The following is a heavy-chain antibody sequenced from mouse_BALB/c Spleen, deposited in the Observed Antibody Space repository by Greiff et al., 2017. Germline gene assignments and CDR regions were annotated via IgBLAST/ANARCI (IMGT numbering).Heavy chain of an antibody. CDR3: ARVGLGPRQN. Sequence: VQLQQSGAELVKPGASVKLSCTASGFNIKDTYMHWVKQRPEQGLEWIGRIDPANGNTKYDPKFQGKATITADTSSNTAYLQLSSLTSEDTAVYYSARVGLGPRQNWGQGTTLTVSS. CDR1: GFNIKDTY. D-gene: IGHD4-1*01. CDR2: IDPANGNT. J-gene: IGHJ2*01. V-gene: IGHV14-3*02.